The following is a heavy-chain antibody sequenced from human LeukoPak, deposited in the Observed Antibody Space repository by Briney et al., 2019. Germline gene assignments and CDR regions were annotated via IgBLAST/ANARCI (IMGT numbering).Heavy chain of an antibody. V-gene: IGHV4-31*03. Sequence: PSETLSLTCTVSGGSISSGGYYWSWIRQHPGKGLEWIGYIYYSGSTYYNPSLKSRVTISVDTSKNQFSLKLSSVTAADTAVYYCASRYSGYDYGYYDYWGQGTLVTVSS. CDR3: ASRYSGYDYGYYDY. CDR1: GGSISSGGYY. J-gene: IGHJ4*02. D-gene: IGHD5-12*01. CDR2: IYYSGST.